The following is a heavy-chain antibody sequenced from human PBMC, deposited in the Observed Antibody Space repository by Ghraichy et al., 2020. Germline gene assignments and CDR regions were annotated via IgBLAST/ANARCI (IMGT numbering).Heavy chain of an antibody. CDR3: ARDYGSGSYYSLGYYYYGMDV. Sequence: ASVKVSCKASGYTFTGYYMHWVRQAPGQGLEWMGWINPNSGGTNYAQKFQGRVTMTRDTSISTAYMELSRLRSDDTAVYYCARDYGSGSYYSLGYYYYGMDVWGQGTTVTVSS. CDR1: GYTFTGYY. CDR2: INPNSGGT. J-gene: IGHJ6*02. D-gene: IGHD3-10*01. V-gene: IGHV1-2*02.